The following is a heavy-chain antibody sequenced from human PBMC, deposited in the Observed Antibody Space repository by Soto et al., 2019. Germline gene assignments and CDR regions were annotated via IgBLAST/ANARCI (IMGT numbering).Heavy chain of an antibody. D-gene: IGHD3-16*01. J-gene: IGHJ6*02. CDR3: ARDIGGGEDV. V-gene: IGHV1-18*01. Sequence: QVQLVQSGVEVKKPGASVKVSCKASGYTFSSSSISWVRQAPGQGLEWMGWINVYNGDTIYVQKFQGRVTMTTDTSTSTAYMELTSLTSDDTAISYCARDIGGGEDVWGQGTTVTVSS. CDR2: INVYNGDT. CDR1: GYTFSSSS.